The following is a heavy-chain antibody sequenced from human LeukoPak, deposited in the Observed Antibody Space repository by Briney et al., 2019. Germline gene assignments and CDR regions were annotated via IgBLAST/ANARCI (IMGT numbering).Heavy chain of an antibody. V-gene: IGHV3-74*01. Sequence: GGTLRLSRAASGFTFRNYLIHWVRQAPGKGLVWVSRNNSDGSTTNYADSVKGRFTISRDNAKSTVYLQVNSLRAEDTAVYYCARGSAAPGLIEYWGQGTLVTVSS. CDR3: ARGSAAPGLIEY. CDR2: NNSDGSTT. D-gene: IGHD6-13*01. CDR1: GFTFRNYL. J-gene: IGHJ4*02.